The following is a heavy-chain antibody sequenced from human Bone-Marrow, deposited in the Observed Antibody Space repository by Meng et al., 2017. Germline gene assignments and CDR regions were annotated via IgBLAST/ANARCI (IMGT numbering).Heavy chain of an antibody. CDR2: ISSSGSTI. CDR3: AREGQQHDAFDI. J-gene: IGHJ3*02. D-gene: IGHD6-13*01. V-gene: IGHV3-11*04. CDR1: GFTFSDYY. Sequence: GESLKISCAASGFTFSDYYMSWIRQAPGKGLEWVSYISSSGSTIYYADSVKGRFTISRDNAKNSLYLQMNSLRAEDTAVYYCAREGQQHDAFDIWGQGTMVTVSS.